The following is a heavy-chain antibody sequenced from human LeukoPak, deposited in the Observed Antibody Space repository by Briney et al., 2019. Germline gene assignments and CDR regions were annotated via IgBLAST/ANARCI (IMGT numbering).Heavy chain of an antibody. CDR2: IYTSGST. V-gene: IGHV4-61*02. J-gene: IGHJ3*02. CDR3: ARDEVLPLI. CDR1: GGSIGSGSYY. Sequence: SETLSLTCTVSGGSIGSGSYYWSWIRQPAGKGLEWIGRIYTSGSTNYNPSLKSRVTISVDTSKNQFSLKLSSVTAADTAVYYCARDEVLPLIWGQGTMVTVSS. D-gene: IGHD3-10*01.